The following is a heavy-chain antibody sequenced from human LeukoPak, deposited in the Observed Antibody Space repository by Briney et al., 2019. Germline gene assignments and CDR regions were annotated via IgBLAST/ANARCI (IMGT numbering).Heavy chain of an antibody. J-gene: IGHJ4*02. Sequence: PGGSLRLSCAASGFTFSSYGMHWVRQAPGKGLEWVAFIRYDGSNKYYADSVKGRFTISRDNSKNTLYLQMNSLRAEDTAVYYCARVRALRYFDWLPNYFDYWGWGTLVTVSS. CDR1: GFTFSSYG. CDR3: ARVRALRYFDWLPNYFDY. V-gene: IGHV3-30*02. CDR2: IRYDGSNK. D-gene: IGHD3-9*01.